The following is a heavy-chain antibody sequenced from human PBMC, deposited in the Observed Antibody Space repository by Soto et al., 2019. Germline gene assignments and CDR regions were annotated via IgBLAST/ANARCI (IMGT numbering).Heavy chain of an antibody. CDR2: IYGDADK. CDR1: GFSPSTSAVG. J-gene: IGHJ4*02. V-gene: IGHV2-5*02. Sequence: QITLKESGPTLVKPTQPLMLTCTFSGFSPSTSAVGVGWIRQPPGKALEWLTDIYGDADKRSTPSPSSRPTITKDPAKKQVVLTMTNMAPVDTATYCCAHRHRDSAGLFDYWGQGTLVTVSS. CDR3: AHRHRDSAGLFDY.